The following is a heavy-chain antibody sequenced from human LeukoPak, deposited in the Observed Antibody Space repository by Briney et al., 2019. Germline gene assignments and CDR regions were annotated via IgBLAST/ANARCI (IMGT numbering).Heavy chain of an antibody. Sequence: SETLSLTCVVSGGSVSTNNWWNWIRQPPGKGLEWIGEIHHSGNTNYNASLKSRVTISVDKTKNQLSLRLTSVTAADTAVYYCARDGGARLPNVWGRGTMVTVSS. CDR3: ARDGGARLPNV. D-gene: IGHD2-15*01. CDR1: GGSVSTNNW. V-gene: IGHV4-4*02. CDR2: IHHSGNT. J-gene: IGHJ6*04.